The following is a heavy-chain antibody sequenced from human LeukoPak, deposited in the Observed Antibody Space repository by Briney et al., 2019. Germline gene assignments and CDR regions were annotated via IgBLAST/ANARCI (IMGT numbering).Heavy chain of an antibody. CDR1: GGSISSGGYS. J-gene: IGHJ4*02. V-gene: IGHV4-30-4*07. Sequence: NPSQTLSLTCAVSGGSISSGGYSWSWIRQPPGKGLEWIGYIYYSGSTYYNPSLKSRVTISVDTSKNQFSLKLSSVTAADTAVYYCARRPLYYYDSNPPFLYWGQGTLVTVSS. CDR2: IYYSGST. CDR3: ARRPLYYYDSNPPFLY. D-gene: IGHD3-22*01.